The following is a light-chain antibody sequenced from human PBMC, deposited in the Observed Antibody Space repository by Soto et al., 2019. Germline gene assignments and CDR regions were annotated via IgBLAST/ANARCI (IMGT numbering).Light chain of an antibody. CDR1: QDSAGY. J-gene: IGKJ1*01. CDR2: GAS. V-gene: IGKV1D-12*01. Sequence: DIQVTQSPSSVSASVGNRVTITCRASQDSAGYLAWYQHKPGRTPELLIHGASRLQRGVPARFSGSGSGTDFTLSINSLQPEDFATYYCQQAYSFPITFGQGTKVDIK. CDR3: QQAYSFPIT.